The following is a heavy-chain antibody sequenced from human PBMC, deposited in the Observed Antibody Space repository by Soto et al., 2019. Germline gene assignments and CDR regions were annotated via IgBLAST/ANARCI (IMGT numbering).Heavy chain of an antibody. D-gene: IGHD6-13*01. V-gene: IGHV3-21*01. Sequence: RRLSCAASGFTFRSFTMNWVRQAPGKGLEWVSTISSNSAYIYYTDALRGRFAISRDNAKNSLHLQMNSLRAEDTAAYYCTRDASRDSSARGWFDPWGPGTLVTVSS. J-gene: IGHJ5*02. CDR1: GFTFRSFT. CDR2: ISSNSAYI. CDR3: TRDASRDSSARGWFDP.